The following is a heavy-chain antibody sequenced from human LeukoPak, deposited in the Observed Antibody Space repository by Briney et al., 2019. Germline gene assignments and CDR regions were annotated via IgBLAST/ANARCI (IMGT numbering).Heavy chain of an antibody. Sequence: SETLSLTCAVSGGSVTSTNWWTWVRQPPGKGLEWIGEVHLDGRTNYNPSLTGRLTLSVDLYENHISLKLTSVTAADTAVYYCAREGGFYRPLDYLGQGTLVTVSS. J-gene: IGHJ4*02. V-gene: IGHV4-4*02. CDR3: AREGGFYRPLDY. D-gene: IGHD3-3*01. CDR1: GGSVTSTNW. CDR2: VHLDGRT.